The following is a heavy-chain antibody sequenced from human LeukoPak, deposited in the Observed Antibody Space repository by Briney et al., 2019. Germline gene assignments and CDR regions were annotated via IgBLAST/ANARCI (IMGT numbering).Heavy chain of an antibody. J-gene: IGHJ4*02. CDR1: GFTLSSYS. D-gene: IGHD2-21*01. Sequence: AGGSLRLSCAASGFTLSSYSMNWVRQAPGKGLEWVSSISSSSSYIYYADSVKGRFTISRDSSKNTLFLQMNRLRPEDAAVYYCAKAPVTTCRGAYCYPFDYWGQGTLVTVSS. CDR3: AKAPVTTCRGAYCYPFDY. V-gene: IGHV3-21*04. CDR2: ISSSSSYI.